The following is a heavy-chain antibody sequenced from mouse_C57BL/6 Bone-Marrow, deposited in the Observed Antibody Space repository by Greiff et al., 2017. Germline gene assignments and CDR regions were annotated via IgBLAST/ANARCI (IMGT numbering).Heavy chain of an antibody. CDR2: IYPRSGST. CDR3: ARTTTVVAAYYAMDD. D-gene: IGHD1-1*01. J-gene: IGHJ4*01. CDR1: GYTFTSYG. Sequence: QVQLQQSGAELARPGASVKLSCKASGYTFTSYGISWVKQRPGQGLEWIGEIYPRSGSTYYNEKFKGKATLTADKSSSTAYMELRSLTSEDSAVYYCARTTTVVAAYYAMDDWGQGTSVTVSS. V-gene: IGHV1-81*01.